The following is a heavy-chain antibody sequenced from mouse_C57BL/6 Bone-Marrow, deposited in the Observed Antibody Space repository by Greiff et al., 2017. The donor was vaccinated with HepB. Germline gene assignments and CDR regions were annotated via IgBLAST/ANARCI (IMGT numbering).Heavy chain of an antibody. CDR2: ISSGSSTI. V-gene: IGHV5-17*01. CDR3: ARGEGTSLPY. J-gene: IGHJ2*01. CDR1: GFTFSDYG. D-gene: IGHD3-3*01. Sequence: DVKLQESGGGLVKPGGSLKLSCAASGFTFSDYGMHWVRQAPEKGLEWVAYISSGSSTIYYADTVKGRFTISRDNAKNTLFLQMTSLRSEDTAMYYCARGEGTSLPYWGQGTTLTVSS.